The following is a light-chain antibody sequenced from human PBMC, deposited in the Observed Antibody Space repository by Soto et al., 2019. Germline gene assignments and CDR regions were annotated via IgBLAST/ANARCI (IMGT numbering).Light chain of an antibody. CDR1: SSNIGNNF. CDR2: ENN. Sequence: QSVLTQPPSVSAAPGQMVTISCSGSSSNIGNNFVSWYQQLPGAAPKLLIYENNKRPSGIPDRFSGSTSGTSATLGITGLQTGDEADYYCGTWDSSLSAGVFGGGTKVTVL. CDR3: GTWDSSLSAGV. V-gene: IGLV1-51*02. J-gene: IGLJ3*02.